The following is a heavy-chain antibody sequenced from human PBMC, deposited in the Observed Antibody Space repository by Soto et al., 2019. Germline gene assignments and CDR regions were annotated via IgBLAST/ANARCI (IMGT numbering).Heavy chain of an antibody. Sequence: GGSLRLSCAASGFTFGGSAMHWVRQASGKGLEWVGHIRSKTNSYATAYAESVKGGFTISRDDSMNTAYLQMNSLKTEDTAVYFCTRQTDAVQWLVVPTDYNFDYWGQGTLVTVPS. J-gene: IGHJ4*02. V-gene: IGHV3-73*01. D-gene: IGHD6-19*01. CDR1: GFTFGGSA. CDR2: IRSKTNSYAT. CDR3: TRQTDAVQWLVVPTDYNFDY.